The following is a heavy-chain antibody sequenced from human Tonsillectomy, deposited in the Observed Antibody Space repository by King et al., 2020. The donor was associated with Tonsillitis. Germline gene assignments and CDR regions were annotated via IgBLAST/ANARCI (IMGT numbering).Heavy chain of an antibody. J-gene: IGHJ3*02. CDR1: GFTFDTYA. D-gene: IGHD3-16*01. V-gene: IGHV3-23*04. CDR2: ISASGVTT. CDR3: AKDRGQMLGGGAFDI. Sequence: VQLVESGGGLVKPGGSVRLSCAASGFTFDTYAMTWVRQAPGKGLDWVSSISASGVTTYYAGSVKGRFTISRDNSNKTFFLQINSLRADDTAVYYCAKDRGQMLGGGAFDIWGQGTLVTVSS.